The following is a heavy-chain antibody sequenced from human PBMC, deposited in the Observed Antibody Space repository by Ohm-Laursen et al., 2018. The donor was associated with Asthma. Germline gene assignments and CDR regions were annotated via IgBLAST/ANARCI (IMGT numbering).Heavy chain of an antibody. CDR2: INSDGSST. J-gene: IGHJ6*02. Sequence: SLRLSCTASGFTYSSYWMHWARQAPGKGLVWVSRINSDGSSTSYADSVKGRFTISRDNAQNTLYLQMNSLRAEDTAVYYCAKDWKDGETDRGYYYYGMDVWGQGTTVTVSS. D-gene: IGHD4-17*01. V-gene: IGHV3-74*01. CDR3: AKDWKDGETDRGYYYYGMDV. CDR1: GFTYSSYW.